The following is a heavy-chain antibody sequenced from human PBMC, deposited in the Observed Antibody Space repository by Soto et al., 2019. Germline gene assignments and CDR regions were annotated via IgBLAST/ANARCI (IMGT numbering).Heavy chain of an antibody. V-gene: IGHV1-8*01. D-gene: IGHD3-3*01. CDR2: MNPNSGNT. J-gene: IGHJ6*02. CDR3: ARGPGYDFWSGRPFYYFYGMDV. CDR1: GYTFTSYD. Sequence: SVKVSCKASGYTFTSYDIYWVRQATGHGLERMGWMNPNSGNTGYAQKFQGRVTMTRNTSISTAYMELSSLRSEDTAVYYCARGPGYDFWSGRPFYYFYGMDVWGQRTTVTVSS.